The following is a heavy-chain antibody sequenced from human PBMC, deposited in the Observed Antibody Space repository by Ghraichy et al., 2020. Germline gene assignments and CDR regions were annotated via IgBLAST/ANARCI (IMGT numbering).Heavy chain of an antibody. CDR3: ARDGPRIAARPDSFDY. Sequence: GGSLRLSCAASGITFSSYTMNWVRQAPGKGLEWVSSITSSSSYLYYADSVKGRFTISRDNAKNSLYLQMNSLRAEDTAVYYCARDGPRIAARPDSFDYWGQGTQVTVSS. V-gene: IGHV3-21*01. CDR1: GITFSSYT. D-gene: IGHD6-6*01. CDR2: ITSSSSYL. J-gene: IGHJ4*02.